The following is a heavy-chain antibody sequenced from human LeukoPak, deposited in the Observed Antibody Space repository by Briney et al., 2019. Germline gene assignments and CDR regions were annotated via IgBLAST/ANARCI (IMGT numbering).Heavy chain of an antibody. CDR2: IYWDDDK. Sequence: SGPTLVNPTQTLTLTCTFSGFSLSTSGVGVGWIRQPPGKALEWLALIYWDDDKRYSPSLKSRLTITKDTSKNQVVLTMTNMDPVDTATYYCAPFLIVVVPAASDIGYCSGGSCPCAFDIWGQGTMVTVSS. J-gene: IGHJ3*02. D-gene: IGHD2-15*01. V-gene: IGHV2-5*02. CDR3: APFLIVVVPAASDIGYCSGGSCPCAFDI. CDR1: GFSLSTSGVG.